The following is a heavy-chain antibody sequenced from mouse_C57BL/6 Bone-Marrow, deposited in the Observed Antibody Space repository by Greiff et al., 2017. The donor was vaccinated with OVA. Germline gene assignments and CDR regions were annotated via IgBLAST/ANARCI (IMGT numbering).Heavy chain of an antibody. D-gene: IGHD2-12*01. V-gene: IGHV1-82*01. J-gene: IGHJ4*01. CDR1: GYAFSSSW. Sequence: QVQLQQSGPELVKPGASVKLSCKASGYAFSSSWMNWVKQRPGKGLEWIGRIYPGDGDTNYNGKFKGKATLTADKSSSTAYIQLNNLTSEDSAIYFCARCHYNYFYAMDYWGQGTSVTVSS. CDR2: IYPGDGDT. CDR3: ARCHYNYFYAMDY.